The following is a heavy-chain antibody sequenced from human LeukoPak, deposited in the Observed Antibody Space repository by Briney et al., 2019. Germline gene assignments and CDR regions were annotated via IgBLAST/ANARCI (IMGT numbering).Heavy chain of an antibody. D-gene: IGHD3-22*01. Sequence: GESLQISCKGSGYSFTSYWIGWVRQMPGKGLEWMGIIYPGDSDTRYSPSFQGQVTISADKSISTAYLQWSSLKASDTAMYYCARSPGGSGCFEAVGAFDIWGQGTMVTVSS. CDR2: IYPGDSDT. CDR1: GYSFTSYW. J-gene: IGHJ3*02. CDR3: ARSPGGSGCFEAVGAFDI. V-gene: IGHV5-51*01.